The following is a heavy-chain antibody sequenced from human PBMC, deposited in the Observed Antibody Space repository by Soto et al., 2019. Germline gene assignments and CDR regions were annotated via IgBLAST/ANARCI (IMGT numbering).Heavy chain of an antibody. CDR3: VRADGDANSFYYGMDV. J-gene: IGHJ6*02. V-gene: IGHV5-51*01. CDR1: GFIFSRYK. CDR2: INPGNSDT. Sequence: GESLKISCEGSGFIFSRYKIGWMRQMPGKGLEWMGIINPGNSDTTYSPSFQGQVTISADNSINTAYLQWSSLRASDTAVYFFVRADGDANSFYYGMDVWGQGTTVTVSS. D-gene: IGHD4-17*01.